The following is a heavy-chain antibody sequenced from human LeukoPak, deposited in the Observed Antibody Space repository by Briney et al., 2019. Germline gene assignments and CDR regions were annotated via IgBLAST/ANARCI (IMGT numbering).Heavy chain of an antibody. V-gene: IGHV3-53*01. J-gene: IGHJ6*02. CDR2: IYSGGNT. CDR1: GFTVSSNF. CDR3: AGVRRESLYFYGMDV. Sequence: GGSLRLSCAASGFTVSSNFMTWVRQAPGKGLEWVSVIYSGGNTYYADSVKGRFTISRDNAKNTLYLQMNSLRAEDTAVYYCAGVRRESLYFYGMDVWGQGTTVTVSS. D-gene: IGHD2-8*01.